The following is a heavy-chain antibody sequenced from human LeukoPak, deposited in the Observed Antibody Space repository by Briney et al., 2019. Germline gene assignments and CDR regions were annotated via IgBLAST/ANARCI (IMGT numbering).Heavy chain of an antibody. CDR2: ISYDGSNK. V-gene: IGHV3-30-3*01. D-gene: IGHD5-12*01. J-gene: IGHJ4*02. Sequence: GRSLRLSCAASGFTLSSYAMHWVRQAPGKGLEWVAVISYDGSNKYYADSVKGRFTISRDNSKNTLYLQMNSLRAEDTAVYYCARDLGGYDMSYFDYWGQGTLVTVSS. CDR3: ARDLGGYDMSYFDY. CDR1: GFTLSSYA.